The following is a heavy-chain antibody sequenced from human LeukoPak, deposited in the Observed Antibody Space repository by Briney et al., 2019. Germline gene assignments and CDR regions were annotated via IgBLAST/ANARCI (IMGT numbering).Heavy chain of an antibody. J-gene: IGHJ5*02. D-gene: IGHD3-10*02. Sequence: ASGKVCCKASGYTFTGYYMHWVRQAPGQGLELMGWINPNSGGTNYAQKVQGRVTMTRDTSISTAYMELSRLRSDDTAVSYCARVHVRGVINLNWFDPWGQGTLVTVSS. CDR3: ARVHVRGVINLNWFDP. CDR1: GYTFTGYY. CDR2: INPNSGGT. V-gene: IGHV1-2*02.